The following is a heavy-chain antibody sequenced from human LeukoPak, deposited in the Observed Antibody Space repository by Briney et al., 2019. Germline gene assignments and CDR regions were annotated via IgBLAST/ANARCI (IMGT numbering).Heavy chain of an antibody. CDR2: INHSGST. CDR3: ARRGIAAAGEKSYYYYYYMDV. CDR1: GGSFSGYY. D-gene: IGHD6-13*01. J-gene: IGHJ6*03. Sequence: SETLSLTCAVYGGSFSGYYWSWIRQPPGKGLEWIGEINHSGSTNYNPSLKSRVTISVDTSKNQFSLKLSSVTAADTAVYYCARRGIAAAGEKSYYYYYYMDVWGKGTTVTISS. V-gene: IGHV4-34*01.